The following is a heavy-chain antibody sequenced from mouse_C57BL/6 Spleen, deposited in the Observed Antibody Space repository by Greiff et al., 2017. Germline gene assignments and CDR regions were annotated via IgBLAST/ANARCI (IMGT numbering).Heavy chain of an antibody. CDR2: ISDGGSYP. J-gene: IGHJ3*01. CDR3: EREGGVYGSYGWCAY. Sequence: DVKLQESGGGLVKPGGSLKLSCAASGFTFSSYAMSWVRQTPEKRLEWVATISDGGSYPYYPDNVKGRFTISSDNAKNNLYLQMSHLRSADTAMYYCEREGGVYGSYGWCAYWGQGTLVTVSA. D-gene: IGHD2-1*01. CDR1: GFTFSSYA. V-gene: IGHV5-4*01.